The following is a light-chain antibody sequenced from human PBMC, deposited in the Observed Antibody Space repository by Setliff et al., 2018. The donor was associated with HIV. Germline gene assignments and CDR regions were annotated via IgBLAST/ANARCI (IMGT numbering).Light chain of an antibody. Sequence: QSVLTQPPSVSGAPGQRVTISCTGSSSNIWAGYDVHWYQQLPGTAPKLLIYANNNRPSGVPDRFSGSKSGTSASLAITGLQAEDEADYYCQSYDSSLSGAYVFGTGTKVTVL. J-gene: IGLJ1*01. V-gene: IGLV1-40*01. CDR1: SSNIWAGYD. CDR2: ANN. CDR3: QSYDSSLSGAYV.